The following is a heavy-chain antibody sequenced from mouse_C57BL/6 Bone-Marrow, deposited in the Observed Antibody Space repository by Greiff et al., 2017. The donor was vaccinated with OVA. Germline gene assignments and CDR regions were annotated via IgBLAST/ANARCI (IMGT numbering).Heavy chain of an antibody. J-gene: IGHJ1*03. Sequence: DVQLVESGEGLVKPGGSLKLSCAASGFTFSSYAMSWVRQTPEKRLEWVAYISSGGDYIYYADTVKGRFTISRDNARNTLYLQMSSLKSEDTAMYYCTRDIDYDFYWYFDVWGTGTTVTVSS. V-gene: IGHV5-9-1*02. CDR1: GFTFSSYA. CDR3: TRDIDYDFYWYFDV. CDR2: ISSGGDYI. D-gene: IGHD2-4*01.